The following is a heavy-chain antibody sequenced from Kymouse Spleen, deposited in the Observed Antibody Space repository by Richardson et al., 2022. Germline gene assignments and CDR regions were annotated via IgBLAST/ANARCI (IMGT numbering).Heavy chain of an antibody. J-gene: IGHJ6*02. Sequence: EVQLVESGGGLVQPGGSLRLSCAASGFTFSSYWMHWVRQAPGKGLVWVSRINSDGSSTSYADSVKGRFTISRDNAKNTLYLQMNSLRAEDTAVYYCAREGSGSYWPYYYYGMDVWGQGTTVTVSS. D-gene: IGHD1-26*01. V-gene: IGHV3-74*01. CDR1: GFTFSSYW. CDR3: AREGSGSYWPYYYYGMDV. CDR2: INSDGSST.